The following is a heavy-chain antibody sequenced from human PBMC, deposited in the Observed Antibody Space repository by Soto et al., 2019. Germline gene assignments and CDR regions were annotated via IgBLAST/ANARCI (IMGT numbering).Heavy chain of an antibody. CDR3: VRHLPSGRNYGMDV. J-gene: IGHJ6*02. V-gene: IGHV3-53*01. CDR1: GLGVRNNY. D-gene: IGHD3-10*01. Sequence: EVRLEESGGGLIQPGGSLRLSCTAYGLGVRNNYMSWVRQAPGMGLEWVSVIYNDGTTYYADSVKGLFTLSRDNSKNTLSLKMDSLGAEDTAVYYCVRHLPSGRNYGMDVWGQVTTVTVSS. CDR2: IYNDGTT.